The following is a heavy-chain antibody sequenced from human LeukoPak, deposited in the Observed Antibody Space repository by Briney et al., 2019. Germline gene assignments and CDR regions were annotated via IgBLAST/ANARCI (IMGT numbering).Heavy chain of an antibody. CDR1: GYSFTSYW. V-gene: IGHV5-51*01. Sequence: GESLKISCKGSGYSFTSYWIGWVRQMPGKGLEWMGIIYPGDSDTRYSPSFQGQVTISADKSISTAYLQWSSLKASDTAMYYCARQYYDYVWGSYRLDYWGQGPLVTVSS. CDR3: ARQYYDYVWGSYRLDY. D-gene: IGHD3-16*02. J-gene: IGHJ4*02. CDR2: IYPGDSDT.